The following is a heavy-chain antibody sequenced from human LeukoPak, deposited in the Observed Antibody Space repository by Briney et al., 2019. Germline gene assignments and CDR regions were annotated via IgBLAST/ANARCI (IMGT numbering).Heavy chain of an antibody. V-gene: IGHV4-34*01. CDR2: INHSGST. D-gene: IGHD3-10*01. CDR3: AIPYGSGSYYFDY. CDR1: GGSFSGYY. Sequence: SETLSLTCAVYGGSFSGYYWSWIRQPPGKGLEWIGEINHSGSTNYNPSLKSRVTISVDTSKNQFSLKLSSVTAADTAVYHCAIPYGSGSYYFDYWGQGTLVTVSS. J-gene: IGHJ4*02.